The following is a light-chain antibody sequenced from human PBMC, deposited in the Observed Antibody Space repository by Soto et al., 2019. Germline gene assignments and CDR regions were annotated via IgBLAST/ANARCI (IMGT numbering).Light chain of an antibody. J-gene: IGKJ1*01. CDR1: EGISSY. CDR2: AAS. Sequence: AIRMTQSPSSFSASTGDRVTITCRATEGISSYLAWYQQKPGEAPKLLIYAASTWQSGVPSRFSGSGSGTDFTLTISCLQSEDFATYYCQQYYNYPWTFGQGTKVEIK. CDR3: QQYYNYPWT. V-gene: IGKV1-8*01.